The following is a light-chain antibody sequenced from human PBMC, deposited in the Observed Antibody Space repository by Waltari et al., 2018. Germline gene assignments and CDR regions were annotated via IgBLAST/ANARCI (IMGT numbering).Light chain of an antibody. CDR3: VLYMGSGIWV. Sequence: QTVVTQEPSFSVSPGGTVTLTCGLSSGPVSTGYYPSWYQQTPGQPPRTLIYSTNTRSSGVPDRFSGSILGNKAALTITGAQADDESDYYCVLYMGSGIWVFGGGTKLTVL. CDR2: STN. CDR1: SGPVSTGYY. J-gene: IGLJ3*02. V-gene: IGLV8-61*01.